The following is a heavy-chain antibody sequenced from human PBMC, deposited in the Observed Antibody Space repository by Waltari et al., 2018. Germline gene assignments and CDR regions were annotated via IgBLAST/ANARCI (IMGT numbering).Heavy chain of an antibody. J-gene: IGHJ4*02. V-gene: IGHV3-74*01. CDR2: INGEGSRM. Sequence: EVQLVASGGGLVQPGGSLRLPWADSGFTISNDRINWVRQAPGKGLVGVSCINGEGSRMTYADSVKGRFTLSRDNAKSTVYLQMSSLRAEDTALYYCVRVDNNGLEPFDYWGQGTLVTVSS. D-gene: IGHD1-1*01. CDR1: GFTISNDR. CDR3: VRVDNNGLEPFDY.